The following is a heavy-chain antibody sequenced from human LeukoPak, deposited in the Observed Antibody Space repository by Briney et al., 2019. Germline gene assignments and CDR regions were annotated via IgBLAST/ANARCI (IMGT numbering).Heavy chain of an antibody. J-gene: IGHJ4*02. CDR1: GFTFSSYC. CDR2: IKQDGSEK. CDR3: ARDAAWGGIDY. D-gene: IGHD3-16*01. Sequence: GGSLRLSCAASGFTFSSYCMSCVRQAPGKGLEWVANIKQDGSEKYYVDSVKGRFTISRDNAKNSLYLQMNSLRAEDTAVYYCARDAAWGGIDYWGQGTLVTVSS. V-gene: IGHV3-7*01.